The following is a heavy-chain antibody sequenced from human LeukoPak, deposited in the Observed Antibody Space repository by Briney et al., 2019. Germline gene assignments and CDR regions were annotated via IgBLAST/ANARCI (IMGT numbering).Heavy chain of an antibody. CDR2: IKQDGNEK. V-gene: IGHV3-7*01. J-gene: IGHJ4*02. Sequence: PGGSLRLSCAASGFTFSTYWMSWVLQAPGKGLEWVANIKQDGNEKYYVDSVKGRFAISRDNAQNSLYLQMNSLRAEDTAVYYCARDSPYYFDYWGQGTLVTVSS. CDR1: GFTFSTYW. CDR3: ARDSPYYFDY.